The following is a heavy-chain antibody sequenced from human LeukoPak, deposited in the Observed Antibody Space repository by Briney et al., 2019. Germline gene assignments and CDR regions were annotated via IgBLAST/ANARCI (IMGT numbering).Heavy chain of an antibody. D-gene: IGHD3-10*01. CDR2: IRYDGSNK. V-gene: IGHV3-30*02. J-gene: IGHJ6*03. CDR1: GFTFSSYG. Sequence: GGSLRLSCAASGFTFSSYGMHWVRQAPGKGLEWVAFIRYDGSNKYYADSVKGRFTISRDNSKNTLYLQMNSLRAEDTAVYYCAKERYGSGRDYYYHMDVWGKGTTVTISS. CDR3: AKERYGSGRDYYYHMDV.